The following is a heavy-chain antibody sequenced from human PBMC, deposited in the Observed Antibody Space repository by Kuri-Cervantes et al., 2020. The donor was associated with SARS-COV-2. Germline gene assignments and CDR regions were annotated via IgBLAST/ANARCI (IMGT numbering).Heavy chain of an antibody. V-gene: IGHV1-8*02. J-gene: IGHJ6*03. CDR1: GYTFNIYD. CDR2: MNPNSGIT. Sequence: ASVKVSCKASGYTFNIYDIHWVRQAPGQGLEWMGWMNPNSGITGYAQKFQGRVTMTRDTSRSTAYMELSSLRSDDTAVYYCARGDYVWGSYRYYMDVWGKGTTVTVSS. CDR3: ARGDYVWGSYRYYMDV. D-gene: IGHD3-16*02.